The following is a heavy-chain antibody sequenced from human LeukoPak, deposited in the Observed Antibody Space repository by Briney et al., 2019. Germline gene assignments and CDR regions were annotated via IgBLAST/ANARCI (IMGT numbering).Heavy chain of an antibody. CDR3: ARARRPYLAVAGTMGYFDY. D-gene: IGHD6-19*01. CDR2: SNPSGGST. J-gene: IGHJ4*02. CDR1: GYTFTSYY. V-gene: IGHV1-46*01. Sequence: ASVKVSCKASGYTFTSYYMHWVRQAPGQGLEWMGISNPSGGSTSYAQKFQGRVTMTRDTSTSTVYMELSSLRSEDTAVYYCARARRPYLAVAGTMGYFDYWGRGTLVTVSS.